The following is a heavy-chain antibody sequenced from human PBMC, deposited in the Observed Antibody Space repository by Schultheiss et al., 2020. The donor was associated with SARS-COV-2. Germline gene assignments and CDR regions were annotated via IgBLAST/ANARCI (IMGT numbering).Heavy chain of an antibody. J-gene: IGHJ5*02. CDR1: GGSISSGGYY. Sequence: SETLSLTCTVSGGSISSGGYYWSWIRQHPGKGLEWIGYIYYSGSTYYNPSLKSRVTISVDTSKNQFSLKLSSVTAADTAVYYCARRPLIAAAGTDWFDPWGQGTLVTVSS. D-gene: IGHD6-13*01. CDR2: IYYSGST. CDR3: ARRPLIAAAGTDWFDP. V-gene: IGHV4-31*03.